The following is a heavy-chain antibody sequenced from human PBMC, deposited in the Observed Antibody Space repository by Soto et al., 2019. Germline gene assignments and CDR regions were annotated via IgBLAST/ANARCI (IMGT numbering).Heavy chain of an antibody. CDR1: GYSVSSNSAG. V-gene: IGHV6-1*01. CDR3: ARGEQYSGRIFDY. CDR2: TYYRSKWYY. J-gene: IGHJ4*01. Sequence: SHTLSFTCAITGYSVSSNSAGLSWVRQSPSRGLEWLGRTYYRSKWYYEYAVSVRGRITINPDTSKNQYSLQLNSVTPEDTAVYFCARGEQYSGRIFDYWGQGTLVTVSS. D-gene: IGHD1-26*01.